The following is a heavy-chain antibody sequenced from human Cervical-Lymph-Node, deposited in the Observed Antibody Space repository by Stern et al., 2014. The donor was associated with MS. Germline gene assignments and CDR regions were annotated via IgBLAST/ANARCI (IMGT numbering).Heavy chain of an antibody. J-gene: IGHJ3*02. D-gene: IGHD3-16*01. CDR3: ARRRNSFAFRDAFDI. Sequence: QVQLVQSGPGLVKPSETLSLTCTVYGGSMNTYYWSWIRQTPGKGLEWIGYMFHRGSANYNPSLKSRVTISVDTFQSQFSLTVSPVTAADTAVYYCARRRNSFAFRDAFDIWGQGTMVTVSS. CDR1: GGSMNTYY. CDR2: MFHRGSA. V-gene: IGHV4-59*08.